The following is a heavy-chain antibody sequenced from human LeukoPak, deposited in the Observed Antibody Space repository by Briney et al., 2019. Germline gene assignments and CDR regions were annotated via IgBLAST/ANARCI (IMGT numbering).Heavy chain of an antibody. CDR2: VSWNSGTI. J-gene: IGHJ4*02. D-gene: IGHD3-10*01. CDR1: GFTFDDYA. V-gene: IGHV3-9*01. Sequence: GGSLRLSCAASGFTFDDYAMHWVRQVPGKGLEWVSGVSWNSGTIAYTDSVKGRFTISRDNARNSLFLQMNSLRAEDTAFYYCARAYYYGSGTGTYSPLDYWGQGTLVTVSS. CDR3: ARAYYYGSGTGTYSPLDY.